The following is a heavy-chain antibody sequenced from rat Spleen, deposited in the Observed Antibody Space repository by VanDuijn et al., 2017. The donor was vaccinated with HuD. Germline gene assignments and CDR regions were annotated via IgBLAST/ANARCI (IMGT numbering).Heavy chain of an antibody. V-gene: IGHV3-1*01. CDR3: TRGLSMSSTNYYYALFAY. D-gene: IGHD1-6*01. Sequence: EVQLQESGPGLVKPSQSLSLTCSVTGYSITSNYWGWIRKFPGNKMEWMGYIDYSGRTSYNPSLKSRISITRDTSKNQFFLQLNSVPTEDTATYYCTRGLSMSSTNYYYALFAYWGQGTLVTVSS. CDR2: IDYSGRT. J-gene: IGHJ3*01. CDR1: GYSITSNY.